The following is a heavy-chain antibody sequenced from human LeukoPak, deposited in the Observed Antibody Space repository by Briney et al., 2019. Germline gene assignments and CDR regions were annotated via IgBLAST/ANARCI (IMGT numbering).Heavy chain of an antibody. CDR1: GFTFSTSA. D-gene: IGHD2/OR15-2a*01. Sequence: GSLRLSCAASGFTFSTSAMTWVRLGPGKGLEWVSAISGSGDSTYYTDSVKGRFTISRDNSKNTLYLHMTSLGAEDTAIYYCAKDISTSSWGQGTLVTVSS. CDR2: ISGSGDST. CDR3: AKDISTSS. V-gene: IGHV3-23*01. J-gene: IGHJ5*02.